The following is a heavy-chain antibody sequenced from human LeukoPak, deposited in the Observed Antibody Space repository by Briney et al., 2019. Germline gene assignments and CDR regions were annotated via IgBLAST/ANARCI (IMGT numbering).Heavy chain of an antibody. D-gene: IGHD3-9*01. CDR1: GFIFSSYN. V-gene: IGHV3-21*06. CDR2: INPNGDYI. Sequence: GSLRLSCAASGFIFSSYNMNWVRQAPGKGLEWVSSINPNGDYIYYADSVKGRFTISRDNAKNSLYLQMTSLKAEDTAVYFCARGIGYFDWLFFSWGQGTLLTVSS. J-gene: IGHJ5*02. CDR3: ARGIGYFDWLFFS.